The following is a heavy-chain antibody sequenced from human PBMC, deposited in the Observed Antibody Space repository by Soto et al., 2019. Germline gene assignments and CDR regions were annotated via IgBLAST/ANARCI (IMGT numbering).Heavy chain of an antibody. CDR1: GGSISSYY. Sequence: PSETLSLTCTVSGGSISSYYWSWIRQPPGKGLEWIGYIYYSGSTNYNPSLKSRVTISVDTSKNQFSLKLSSVTAADTAVYYCARDSRYSYVFDYWGQGTLVTVSS. D-gene: IGHD5-18*01. J-gene: IGHJ4*02. V-gene: IGHV4-59*01. CDR2: IYYSGST. CDR3: ARDSRYSYVFDY.